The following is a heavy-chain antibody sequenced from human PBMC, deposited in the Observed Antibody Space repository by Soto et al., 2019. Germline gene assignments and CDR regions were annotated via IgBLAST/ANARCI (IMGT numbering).Heavy chain of an antibody. CDR3: AREEYCTNGVCYDYYMDV. D-gene: IGHD2-8*01. J-gene: IGHJ6*03. CDR2: IIPILGIA. V-gene: IGHV1-69*04. CDR1: GGTFSSYT. Sequence: ASVKVSCKASGGTFSSYTISWVRQAPGQGLEWMGRIIPILGIANYAQKFQGRVTITADKSTSTAYMELSSLRSEDTAVYYCAREEYCTNGVCYDYYMDVWGKGTTVTVSS.